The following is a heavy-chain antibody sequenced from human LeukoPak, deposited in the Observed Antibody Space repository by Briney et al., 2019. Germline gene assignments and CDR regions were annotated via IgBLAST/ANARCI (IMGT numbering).Heavy chain of an antibody. CDR1: GFTFSSYA. J-gene: IGHJ5*02. CDR2: IYYSGST. CDR3: ARSGYVGWFDP. Sequence: PGGSLRLSCAASGFTFSSYAMSWVRQAPGKGLEWIGSIYYSGSTYYNPSLKSRVTISVDTSKNQFSLKLSSVTAADTAVYYCARSGYVGWFDPWGQGTLVTVSS. V-gene: IGHV4-39*01. D-gene: IGHD5-12*01.